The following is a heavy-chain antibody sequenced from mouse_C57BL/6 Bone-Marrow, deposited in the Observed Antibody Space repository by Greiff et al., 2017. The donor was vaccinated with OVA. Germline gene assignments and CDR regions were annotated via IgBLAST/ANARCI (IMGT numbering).Heavy chain of an antibody. V-gene: IGHV3-6*01. Sequence: EVKLVESGPGLVKPSQSLSLTCSVTGYSITSGYYWNWIRQFPGNKLEWMGYISYDGSNNYNPSLKNRISITRDTSKNQFFLKLNSVTTEDTATYYCAREGGYDYDGWFAYWGKGTLVTVSA. CDR1: GYSITSGYY. J-gene: IGHJ3*01. CDR3: AREGGYDYDGWFAY. D-gene: IGHD2-4*01. CDR2: ISYDGSN.